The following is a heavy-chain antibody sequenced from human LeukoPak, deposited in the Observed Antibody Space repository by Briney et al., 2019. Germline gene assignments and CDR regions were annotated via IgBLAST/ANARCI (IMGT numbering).Heavy chain of an antibody. CDR1: GFTFSSYS. V-gene: IGHV3-21*01. CDR3: ARDPVTMVRGVTYYYGMDV. D-gene: IGHD3-10*01. J-gene: IGHJ6*02. CDR2: ISSSSSYI. Sequence: KPGGSLRLSCAASGFTFSSYSMNWVRQAPGKGLEWVSSISSSSSYIYYADSVKGRFTISRDNAKNSLYLQMNSLRAEDTAVYYCARDPVTMVRGVTYYYGMDVWGQGTTVTVSS.